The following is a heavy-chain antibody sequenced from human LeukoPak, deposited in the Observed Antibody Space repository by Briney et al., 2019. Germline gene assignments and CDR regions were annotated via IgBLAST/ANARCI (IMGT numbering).Heavy chain of an antibody. CDR1: GFTFSTYA. J-gene: IGHJ6*02. Sequence: TGGSLRLSCAASGFTFSTYAMSWVRQAPGKGLEWVSAISGSGGYTYYADSVKGRFTISRDNSRDTLYLQMNSLRAEDTALYYCAKPPFGELWSYYYYGLDVWGQGTTVTVSS. CDR2: ISGSGGYT. CDR3: AKPPFGELWSYYYYGLDV. V-gene: IGHV3-23*01. D-gene: IGHD3-10*01.